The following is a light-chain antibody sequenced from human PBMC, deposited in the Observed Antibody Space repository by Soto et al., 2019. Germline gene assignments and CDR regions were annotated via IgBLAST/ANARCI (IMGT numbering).Light chain of an antibody. Sequence: QSVLTQPASESGSPGQSITISCTGTSSDVGGYNYVSWYQQHPGKAPKLMIYEVSNRPSGASNRFSGSKSGNTASLTISGLQAEDEADYYCSSYTSSSTYVFGTGTKLTVL. CDR2: EVS. V-gene: IGLV2-14*01. CDR1: SSDVGGYNY. J-gene: IGLJ1*01. CDR3: SSYTSSSTYV.